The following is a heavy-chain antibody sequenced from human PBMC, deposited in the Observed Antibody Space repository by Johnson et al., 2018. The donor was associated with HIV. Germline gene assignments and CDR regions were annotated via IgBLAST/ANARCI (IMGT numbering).Heavy chain of an antibody. D-gene: IGHD3-16*01. Sequence: QEQLVESGGGVVQPGRSLRLSCAASGFTFSSYAMHWVRQAPGKGLEWVAVISYDGSNKYYADSVKGRFIISRDNGMNSLYLQMNNLRAEYTAVYFCAKYDRFAFDVWGQGTMVTVSS. CDR1: GFTFSSYA. V-gene: IGHV3-30*04. J-gene: IGHJ3*01. CDR2: ISYDGSNK. CDR3: AKYDRFAFDV.